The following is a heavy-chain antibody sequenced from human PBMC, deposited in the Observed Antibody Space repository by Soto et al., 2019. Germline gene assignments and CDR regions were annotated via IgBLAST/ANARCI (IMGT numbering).Heavy chain of an antibody. CDR3: IHRRRDAGPNGDY. J-gene: IGHJ4*02. V-gene: IGHV2-5*01. CDR2: IYWSDSK. Sequence: QITLKESGPTLVTPTQTLTLTCSFSGFSLTTDGEGVGWVRQPPGKALEWLALIYWSDSKRYSPSLKNRLTVSQDDSKNQGLLTMTNVDPVDTATYYCIHRRRDAGPNGDYWGQGTLLTVAS. D-gene: IGHD3-16*01. CDR1: GFSLTTDGEG.